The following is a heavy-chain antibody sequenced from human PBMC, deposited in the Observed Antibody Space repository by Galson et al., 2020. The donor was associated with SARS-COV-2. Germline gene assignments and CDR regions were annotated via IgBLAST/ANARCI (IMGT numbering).Heavy chain of an antibody. V-gene: IGHV3-21*01. CDR2: ISSSTTDI. CDR1: GFSFSSYT. D-gene: IGHD5-12*01. CDR3: ARDVGRGYDYELGYFDH. J-gene: IGHJ4*02. Sequence: GESLKISCAASGFSFSSYTMNWVRQAPGKGLEWVSSISSSTTDIYYADSVRGRFTISRDNTQNSLYLQMDSLRAEDTAVYYCARDVGRGYDYELGYFDHWGQGTLVTVSS.